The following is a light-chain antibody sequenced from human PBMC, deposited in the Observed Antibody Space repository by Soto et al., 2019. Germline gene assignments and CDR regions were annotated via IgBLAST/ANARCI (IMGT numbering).Light chain of an antibody. CDR2: DVS. CDR1: QRISSW. CDR3: QQYGSSPYT. V-gene: IGKV1-5*01. Sequence: DIQMTQSPSTLSASVGDRVTITCRASQRISSWLAWYQQKPGKAPKLLIYDVSSLESGVPSRFSGSGSGTEFTLTISSLQPDDFATYYCQQYGSSPYTFGQGTKLEIK. J-gene: IGKJ2*01.